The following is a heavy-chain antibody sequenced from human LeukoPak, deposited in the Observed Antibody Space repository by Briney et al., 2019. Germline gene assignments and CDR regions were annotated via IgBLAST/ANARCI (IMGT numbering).Heavy chain of an antibody. D-gene: IGHD7-27*01. V-gene: IGHV3-30-3*01. CDR2: ISYDGSNK. CDR1: GFTFSSYA. Sequence: GGSLRLSCAASGFTFSSYAMHWVRQAPGKGLEWVAVISYDGSNKYYADSVKGRFTISRDNAKNSLYLQMNSLRAEDTALYYCAKGELGDYFDYWGQGTLVTVSS. CDR3: AKGELGDYFDY. J-gene: IGHJ4*02.